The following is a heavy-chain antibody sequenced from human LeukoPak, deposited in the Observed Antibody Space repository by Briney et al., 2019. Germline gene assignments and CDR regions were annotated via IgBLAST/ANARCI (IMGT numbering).Heavy chain of an antibody. Sequence: ASVKVSCKASGYTFTGYYMHWVRQAPGQGLKWMGWINPNSGGTNYAQKFQGRVTMTRDTSISTAYMELSRLRSDDTAVYYCARLAAGTRIVLDPWGQGTLVTVSS. J-gene: IGHJ5*02. CDR2: INPNSGGT. V-gene: IGHV1-2*02. D-gene: IGHD6-13*01. CDR3: ARLAAGTRIVLDP. CDR1: GYTFTGYY.